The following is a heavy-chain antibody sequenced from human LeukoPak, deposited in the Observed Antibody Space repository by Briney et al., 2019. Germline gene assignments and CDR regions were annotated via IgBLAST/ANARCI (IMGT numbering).Heavy chain of an antibody. D-gene: IGHD3-3*01. J-gene: IGHJ4*02. Sequence: GGSLRLSCAASGFTFSNAWMSWVRQAPGKGLEWVGRIKSKTDGGTTDYAAPVKGRFTISRDDSKNTLYLQMNSLKTEDTAVYYCTTATNFWSGYDSDYWGQGTLVTVSS. CDR3: TTATNFWSGYDSDY. CDR1: GFTFSNAW. CDR2: IKSKTDGGTT. V-gene: IGHV3-15*01.